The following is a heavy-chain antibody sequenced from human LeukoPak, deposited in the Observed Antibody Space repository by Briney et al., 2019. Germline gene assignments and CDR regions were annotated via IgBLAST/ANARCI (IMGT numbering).Heavy chain of an antibody. Sequence: GGSLRLSCAASGFTFSSYEMNWVRQAPGKGLEWGSYISSSGSTIYYTDSVKGRFTISRDNAKNSLYLQMNSLRAEDTAVYYCARDRNSSSWLNYFDYWGQGTLVTVST. CDR1: GFTFSSYE. J-gene: IGHJ4*02. CDR2: ISSSGSTI. D-gene: IGHD6-13*01. CDR3: ARDRNSSSWLNYFDY. V-gene: IGHV3-48*03.